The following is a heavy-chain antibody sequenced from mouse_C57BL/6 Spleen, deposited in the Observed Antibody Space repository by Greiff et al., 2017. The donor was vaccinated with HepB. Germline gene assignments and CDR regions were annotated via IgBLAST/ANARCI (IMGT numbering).Heavy chain of an antibody. CDR2: IDPSDSET. D-gene: IGHD1-1*01. Sequence: QVQLQQPGAELVRPGSSVKLSCKASGYTFTSYWMHWVKQRPIQGLEWIGNIDPSDSETHYNQKFKDKATLTVDKSSSTAYMQLSSLTSEDSAVYYCATLRDYYGSSWDWYFDVWGTGTTVTVSS. CDR3: ATLRDYYGSSWDWYFDV. V-gene: IGHV1-52*01. CDR1: GYTFTSYW. J-gene: IGHJ1*03.